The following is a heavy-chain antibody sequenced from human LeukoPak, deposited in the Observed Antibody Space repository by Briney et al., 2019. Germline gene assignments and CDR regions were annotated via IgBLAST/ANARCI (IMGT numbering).Heavy chain of an antibody. CDR3: ARIVLLCGGDCFEH. D-gene: IGHD2-15*01. V-gene: IGHV1-18*01. Sequence: GASVKVSYKAFDYSFTKFRITWVRQAPGQGLEWMGWISADNGNTNYAQKFQDRVTMTTDTSTSTAYMELRSLRSEDTALYYFARIVLLCGGDCFEHWGQGTLVTVSS. J-gene: IGHJ4*02. CDR1: DYSFTKFR. CDR2: ISADNGNT.